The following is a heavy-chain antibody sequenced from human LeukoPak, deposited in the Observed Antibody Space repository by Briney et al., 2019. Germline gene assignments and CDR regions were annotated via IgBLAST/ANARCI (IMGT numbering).Heavy chain of an antibody. D-gene: IGHD4-11*01. CDR1: GYTFTTFD. CDR2: MNPNSGNT. Sequence: ASARVSCKASGYTFTTFDINWVRQATGQGLEWMGWMNPNSGNTGYAQKFQGRVTMTRNTSISTASMELSSLRSEDTAVYYCARGLLAFMRSDYSNYWDNWFDPWGQGTLVTVSS. J-gene: IGHJ5*02. CDR3: ARGLLAFMRSDYSNYWDNWFDP. V-gene: IGHV1-8*02.